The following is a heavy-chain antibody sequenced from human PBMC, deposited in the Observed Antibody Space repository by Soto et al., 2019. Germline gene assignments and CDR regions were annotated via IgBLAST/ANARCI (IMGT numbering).Heavy chain of an antibody. D-gene: IGHD3-3*01. CDR3: AKSFNQVTIFGVVITIDY. CDR1: GYTFTSYA. V-gene: IGHV1-3*01. CDR2: INAGNGNT. Sequence: ASVKVSCKASGYTFTSYAMHWVRQAPGQRLEWMGWINAGNGNTKYSQKFQGRVTITRDTSASTAYMELSSLRSEDTAVYYCAKSFNQVTIFGVVITIDYWGQGTLVTVSS. J-gene: IGHJ4*02.